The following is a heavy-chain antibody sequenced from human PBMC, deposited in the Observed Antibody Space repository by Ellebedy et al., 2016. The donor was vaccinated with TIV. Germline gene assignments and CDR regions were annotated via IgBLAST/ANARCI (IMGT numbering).Heavy chain of an antibody. CDR3: ARDYPDY. V-gene: IGHV3-66*01. J-gene: IGHJ4*02. Sequence: GESLKISCAASGFTVSSNYMSWVRQAPGKGLEWVSVIYSGGSTYYADSVKGRFTISRDNSKNTLYLQMNSLRAEDTAVYYCARDYPDYWGQGTLVTVSS. CDR1: GFTVSSNY. CDR2: IYSGGST.